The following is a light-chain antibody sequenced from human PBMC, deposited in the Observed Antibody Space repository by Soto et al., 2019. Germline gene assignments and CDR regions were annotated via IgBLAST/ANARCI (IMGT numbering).Light chain of an antibody. CDR2: FAY. CDR1: QAIGNY. J-gene: IGKJ1*01. Sequence: DVQMTQSPYALSASVGDGVTITCRASQAIGNYLAWFQQQPGKAPKRLIYFAYSVQYGVPSRFSGSGSGTQFTLTISGLQAEDFATYYCLQCTSDPRTFWQGTKVEI. V-gene: IGKV1-17*03. CDR3: LQCTSDPRT.